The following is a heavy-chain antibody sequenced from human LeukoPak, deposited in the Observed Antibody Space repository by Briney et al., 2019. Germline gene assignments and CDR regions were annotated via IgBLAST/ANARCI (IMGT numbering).Heavy chain of an antibody. V-gene: IGHV1-69*05. CDR2: IISIFGTA. CDR3: ARGNWDSSGWYYDY. CDR1: GGTFGSYA. Sequence: SVKVSCKASGGTFGSYAVSWVRQAPGQGLEWMGRIISIFGTANYAQKFQGRVTITTDESTNTAYMELSSLRSEDTAVYYCARGNWDSSGWYYDYWGQGTLVTVSS. D-gene: IGHD6-19*01. J-gene: IGHJ4*02.